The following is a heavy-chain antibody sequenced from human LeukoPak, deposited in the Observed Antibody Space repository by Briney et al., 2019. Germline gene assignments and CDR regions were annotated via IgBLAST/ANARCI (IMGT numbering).Heavy chain of an antibody. J-gene: IGHJ5*02. CDR1: GGSFSGYY. Sequence: SETLSLTCAVYGGSFSGYYWSWIRQPAGKGLEWIGRIYTSGSTNYNPSPKSRVTMSVDTSKNQFSLKLSSVTAADTAVYYCARKGRVYYGSGSYYPGRWFDPWGQGTLVTVSS. CDR3: ARKGRVYYGSGSYYPGRWFDP. V-gene: IGHV4-59*10. D-gene: IGHD3-10*01. CDR2: IYTSGST.